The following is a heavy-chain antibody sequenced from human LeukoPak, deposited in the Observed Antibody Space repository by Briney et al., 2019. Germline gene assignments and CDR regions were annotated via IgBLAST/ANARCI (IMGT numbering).Heavy chain of an antibody. CDR1: GGSISSGSYY. Sequence: PSETLSLTCTVSGGSISSGSYYWTWIRQPAGKGLEWIGHIYTSGSTNYNPSLKSRVTISVDRSKNQFSLKLSSVTAADTAVYYCARSEALVVPAAIDYWGQGTLVTVSS. D-gene: IGHD2-2*02. J-gene: IGHJ4*02. CDR2: IYTSGST. CDR3: ARSEALVVPAAIDY. V-gene: IGHV4-61*09.